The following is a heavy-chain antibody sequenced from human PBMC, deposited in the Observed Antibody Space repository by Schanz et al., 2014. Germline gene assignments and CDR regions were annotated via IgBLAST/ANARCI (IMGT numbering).Heavy chain of an antibody. CDR1: TFTFDHYA. J-gene: IGHJ4*02. Sequence: EVQLVESGGGLVQPGGSLRLSCSASTFTFDHYAMTWVRQAPGKGLEWVSAISGRDGSTYYADSVRGRFTISRDNAKRSLFLQMNSLRVEDTAVYFCVSQTGSPNYWGQGTLVTVSS. CDR2: ISGRDGST. CDR3: VSQTGSPNY. V-gene: IGHV3-23*04. D-gene: IGHD6-13*01.